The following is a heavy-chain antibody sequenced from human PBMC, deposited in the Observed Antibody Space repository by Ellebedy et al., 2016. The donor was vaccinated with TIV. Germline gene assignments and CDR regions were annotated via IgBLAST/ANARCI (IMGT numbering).Heavy chain of an antibody. CDR3: ASDFWGGAFDI. CDR2: INHSGST. J-gene: IGHJ3*02. Sequence: SETLSLXXAVYGWSFSGYYLSWIRQSPGKGLEWIGEINHSGSTNYNPSLKSRVTISVDTSKNQFSLKLSSVTAADTAVYYCASDFWGGAFDIWGQGTMVTVSS. CDR1: GWSFSGYY. D-gene: IGHD7-27*01. V-gene: IGHV4-34*01.